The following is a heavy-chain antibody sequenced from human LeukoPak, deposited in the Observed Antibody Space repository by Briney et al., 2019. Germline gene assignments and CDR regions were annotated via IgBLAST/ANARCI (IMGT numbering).Heavy chain of an antibody. CDR3: ATWGYFWSGIYGGY. CDR1: GFTFNNAW. Sequence: PGGSLRLSCAASGFTFNNAWMSWVRQAPGKGLEWVGSIKRKIDGGTTDYAAPVKGRFSNSRDDSKNTMYLQMNSLKTEYTAVYYCATWGYFWSGIYGGYWGQGTLVTVSS. J-gene: IGHJ4*02. CDR2: IKRKIDGGTT. D-gene: IGHD3-3*01. V-gene: IGHV3-15*01.